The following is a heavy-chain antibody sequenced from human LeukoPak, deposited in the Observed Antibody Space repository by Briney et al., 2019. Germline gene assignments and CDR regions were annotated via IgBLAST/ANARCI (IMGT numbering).Heavy chain of an antibody. CDR2: INPSGGST. CDR3: ARGSGRPLGPRYYYDSSGYQTDFDY. CDR1: GYTFTSYY. Sequence: ASVKVSCKASGYTFTSYYMHWVRQAPGQGLEWMGIINPSGGSTSYAQKFQGRVTMTRDTSTSTVYMELSSLGSEDTAVYYCARGSGRPLGPRYYYDSSGYQTDFDYWGQGTLVTVSS. V-gene: IGHV1-46*01. J-gene: IGHJ4*02. D-gene: IGHD3-22*01.